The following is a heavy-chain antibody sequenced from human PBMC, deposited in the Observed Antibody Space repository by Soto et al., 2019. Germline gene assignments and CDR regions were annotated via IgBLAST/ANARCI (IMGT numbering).Heavy chain of an antibody. CDR1: GYTFTSYG. J-gene: IGHJ4*02. CDR2: ISAYNGNT. D-gene: IGHD3-10*01. CDR3: ASRITMVQGVLQPFDY. V-gene: IGHV1-18*01. Sequence: ASVKVSCKASGYTFTSYGISWVRQAPGQGLEWMGWISAYNGNTNYAQKLQGRVTMTTDTSTSTAYMELRSLRSDDTAVYYCASRITMVQGVLQPFDYWGQGTLVTVSS.